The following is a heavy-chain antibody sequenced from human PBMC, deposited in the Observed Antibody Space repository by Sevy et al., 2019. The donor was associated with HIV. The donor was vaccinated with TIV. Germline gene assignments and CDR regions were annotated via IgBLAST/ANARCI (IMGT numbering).Heavy chain of an antibody. Sequence: SETLSLTCTVSSGSISSYYWSWIRQPPGKGLEYIGYIHSSGTTNYNPSLKSGVTISVDTSTNQFSLNLSSVTAADTAVYYCTRAPPVRSGDDSLNWFDPWGQGTLVTVSS. CDR2: IHSSGTT. V-gene: IGHV4-59*01. D-gene: IGHD5-12*01. CDR3: TRAPPVRSGDDSLNWFDP. CDR1: SGSISSYY. J-gene: IGHJ5*02.